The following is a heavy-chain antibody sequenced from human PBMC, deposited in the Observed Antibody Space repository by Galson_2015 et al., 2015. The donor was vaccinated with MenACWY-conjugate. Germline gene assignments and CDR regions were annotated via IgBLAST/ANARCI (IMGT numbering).Heavy chain of an antibody. D-gene: IGHD6-13*01. Sequence: SLRLSCAASGFAFSNYCMHWVRQAPGKGLEWMAVISYDGSNESYADSVKGRFTISRDNSKNTLYLQMNSLRADDTAVYYCAKDWSVPYSTISYYFYMDVWGKGTTVTVSS. V-gene: IGHV3-30*18. J-gene: IGHJ6*03. CDR3: AKDWSVPYSTISYYFYMDV. CDR2: ISYDGSNE. CDR1: GFAFSNYC.